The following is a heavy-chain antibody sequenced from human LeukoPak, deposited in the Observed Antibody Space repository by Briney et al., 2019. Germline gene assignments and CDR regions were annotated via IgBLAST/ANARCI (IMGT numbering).Heavy chain of an antibody. V-gene: IGHV4-34*01. CDR3: ARGHYYDSSGIDY. CDR2: INHSGST. CDR1: GGSFSGYY. Sequence: SETLSLTCAVYGGSFSGYYWGWIRQPPGKGLEWIGEINHSGSTNYNPSLKSRVTISVDTSKNQFSLKLSSVTAADTAVYYCARGHYYDSSGIDYWGQGTLVTVSS. D-gene: IGHD3-22*01. J-gene: IGHJ4*02.